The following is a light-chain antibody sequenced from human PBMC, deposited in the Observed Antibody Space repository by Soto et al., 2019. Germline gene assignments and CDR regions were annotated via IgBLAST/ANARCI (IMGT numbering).Light chain of an antibody. CDR1: QSLVYSDGNTY. V-gene: IGKV2-30*01. Sequence: DVVMTQSPLSLPVTLGQPASISCRSSQSLVYSDGNTYLNWFQQRPGQSPRRLIYKVSNRDSGVPDRVSGSGSGTDFTLKISRVEAEDVGVYYCMQGTPGTFGPGTKVDIK. CDR3: MQGTPGT. J-gene: IGKJ3*01. CDR2: KVS.